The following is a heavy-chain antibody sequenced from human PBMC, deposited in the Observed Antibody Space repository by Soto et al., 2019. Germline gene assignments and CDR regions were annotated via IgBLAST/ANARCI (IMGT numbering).Heavy chain of an antibody. V-gene: IGHV4-31*03. CDR3: ARVPHYDFWSGYSPNWFDP. CDR1: GGSISSGGYY. Sequence: SETLSLTCTVSGGSISSGGYYWSWIRQHPGKGLEWIGYIYYSGSTYYNPSLKSRVTISVDTSKNQFSLKLSSVTAADTAVYYCARVPHYDFWSGYSPNWFDPWGQGTLVTVSS. J-gene: IGHJ5*02. CDR2: IYYSGST. D-gene: IGHD3-3*01.